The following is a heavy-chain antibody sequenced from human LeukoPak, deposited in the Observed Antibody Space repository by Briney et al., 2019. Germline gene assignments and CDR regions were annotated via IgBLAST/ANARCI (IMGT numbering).Heavy chain of an antibody. Sequence: GGSLRLFCAASGFTFSSYWMSWVRQAPGKGLEGVANIKQDGSEKYYMDSVKGRFTISRDNAKNSLYLQMNSLRAEDTAVYYCARVVSLIVVVIDAFDIWGQGTMVTVSS. D-gene: IGHD3-22*01. V-gene: IGHV3-7*01. CDR1: GFTFSSYW. CDR2: IKQDGSEK. CDR3: ARVVSLIVVVIDAFDI. J-gene: IGHJ3*02.